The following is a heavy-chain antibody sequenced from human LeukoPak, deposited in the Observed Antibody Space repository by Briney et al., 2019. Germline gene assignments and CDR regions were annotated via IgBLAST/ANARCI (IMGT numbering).Heavy chain of an antibody. J-gene: IGHJ3*02. CDR2: ISAYNGNT. CDR3: ASFGVRATTRDAFDI. CDR1: GYTFTSYG. D-gene: IGHD1-26*01. V-gene: IGHV1-18*01. Sequence: ASVTVSCKASGYTFTSYGISWVRQAAGQGLEWMGWISAYNGNTNYAQKLQGRVTMTTDTSTSTAYMELRSLRSDDTAVYYCASFGVRATTRDAFDIWGQGTMVTVSS.